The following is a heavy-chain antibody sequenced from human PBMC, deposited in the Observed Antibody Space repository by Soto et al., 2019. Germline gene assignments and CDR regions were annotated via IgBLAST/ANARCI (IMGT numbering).Heavy chain of an antibody. Sequence: SVKVSCKXSGGTFSSYAISWVRQAPGQGLEWMGGIIPIFGTANYAQKFQGRVTITADESTSTAYMELSSLRSEDTAVYYCTISRGNMVRGVIVPGENYYYYGMDVWGQGTTVTVSS. V-gene: IGHV1-69*13. J-gene: IGHJ6*02. CDR3: TISRGNMVRGVIVPGENYYYYGMDV. CDR1: GGTFSSYA. CDR2: IIPIFGTA. D-gene: IGHD3-10*01.